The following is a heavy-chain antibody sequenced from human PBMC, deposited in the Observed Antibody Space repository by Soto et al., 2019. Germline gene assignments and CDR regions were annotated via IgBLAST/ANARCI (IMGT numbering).Heavy chain of an antibody. J-gene: IGHJ4*02. Sequence: PGGSLRLSCSAAGFTFSTYAMTWVRQAPGKGLEWVSGLSGSGTSTYYADSVKGRFTISRDNSENTLYLQMNSLRAEDTAVYYCAKGTHYDFWGDYSRDFDNWGQGTLVTISS. CDR1: GFTFSTYA. D-gene: IGHD3-3*01. CDR2: LSGSGTST. V-gene: IGHV3-23*01. CDR3: AKGTHYDFWGDYSRDFDN.